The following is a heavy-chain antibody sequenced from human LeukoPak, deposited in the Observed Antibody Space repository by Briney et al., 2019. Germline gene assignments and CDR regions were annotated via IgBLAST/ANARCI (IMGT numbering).Heavy chain of an antibody. CDR1: GGSFSGYY. Sequence: SETLSLTCAVYGGSFSGYYWSWIRQPPGKGLEWIGEINHSGSTNYNPSLKSRVTISVDTSKNQFSLKLSSVTAADTAVYYRARGYYYDSSGYRMAFDIWGQGTMVTVSS. CDR2: INHSGST. V-gene: IGHV4-34*01. CDR3: ARGYYYDSSGYRMAFDI. D-gene: IGHD3-22*01. J-gene: IGHJ3*02.